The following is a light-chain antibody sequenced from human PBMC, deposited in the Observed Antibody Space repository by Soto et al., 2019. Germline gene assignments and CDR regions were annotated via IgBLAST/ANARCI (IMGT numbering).Light chain of an antibody. J-gene: IGKJ1*01. CDR1: HSLIKW. V-gene: IGKV1-5*01. CDR3: QQYSTLWA. Sequence: MTQSPCTLSASVGDRVTITCRASHSLIKWLAWYQQKPGKAAKLLIYAATTLQSGAPTRLSGSGSGTDFTLTISSLQPEDIATYYCQQYSTLWAFGQGTKVDIK. CDR2: AAT.